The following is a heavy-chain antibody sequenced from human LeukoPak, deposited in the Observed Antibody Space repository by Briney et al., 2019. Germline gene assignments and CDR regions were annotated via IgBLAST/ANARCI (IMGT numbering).Heavy chain of an antibody. Sequence: PGGSLRLSGAASGFPLSSYRMSWVRQAPGKGLGWVANIKEDGSEKYYVDPVKGRFTISRDNAKNSLYLQMNSLRVEDSAVYYCVRGGYQFEYWGQGTLVTVSS. CDR3: VRGGYQFEY. CDR1: GFPLSSYR. V-gene: IGHV3-7*01. D-gene: IGHD1-26*01. J-gene: IGHJ4*02. CDR2: IKEDGSEK.